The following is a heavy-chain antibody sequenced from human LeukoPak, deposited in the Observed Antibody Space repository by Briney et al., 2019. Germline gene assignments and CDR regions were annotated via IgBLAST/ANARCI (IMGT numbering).Heavy chain of an antibody. V-gene: IGHV3-23*01. J-gene: IGHJ4*02. Sequence: GSLRLSCAASGFTFSSYGMSWVRQAPGKGLEWVSAISGSGGSTYYADSVKGRFTISRDNSKNTLYLQMNSLRAEDTAVYSCAKRFGSFRFYFDYWGQGTLVTVSS. CDR2: ISGSGGST. CDR1: GFTFSSYG. D-gene: IGHD2-15*01. CDR3: AKRFGSFRFYFDY.